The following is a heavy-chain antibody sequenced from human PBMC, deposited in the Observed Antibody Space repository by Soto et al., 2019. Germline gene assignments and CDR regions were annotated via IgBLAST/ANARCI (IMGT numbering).Heavy chain of an antibody. Sequence: PSEPLSLTCTVSGDSISGWASYWIWIRQPPGKGLEWIAEINHSGSTHYNPSLKSRVTMSFDTSKNQFSLKLSSVTAADTAVYYCARGSQWLDYWGQGALVTV. CDR2: INHSGST. D-gene: IGHD6-19*01. CDR3: ARGSQWLDY. V-gene: IGHV4-34*01. J-gene: IGHJ4*02. CDR1: GDSISGWASY.